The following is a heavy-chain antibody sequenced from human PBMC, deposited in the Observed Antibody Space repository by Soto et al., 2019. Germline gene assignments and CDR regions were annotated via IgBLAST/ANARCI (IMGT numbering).Heavy chain of an antibody. D-gene: IGHD3-10*01. Sequence: GASVKVSCKASGGSFNSHAYSWVRRAPGQGLEWMGKIVPVLGTPNSAPKFQARLTITADESTSTVHMEVSRLTSDDTAVYYCARASNYYGRGLSWFDSWGQGTMVTVSS. J-gene: IGHJ5*01. CDR1: GGSFNSHA. CDR3: ARASNYYGRGLSWFDS. CDR2: IVPVLGTP. V-gene: IGHV1-69*11.